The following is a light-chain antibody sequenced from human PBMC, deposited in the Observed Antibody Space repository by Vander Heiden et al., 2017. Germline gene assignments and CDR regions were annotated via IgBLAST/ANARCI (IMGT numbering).Light chain of an antibody. CDR3: QQYDSYPRT. CDR2: AAS. CDR1: QGISSY. V-gene: IGKV1-8*01. Sequence: AIRMTQSPSSFSASTGDRVTITCRASQGISSYLAWYQQKPGIAPKLLIYAASTLQSGVPSRFSGSGSGTDFTLTISCLQSEDFATYYCQQYDSYPRTFGQGTKVEIK. J-gene: IGKJ1*01.